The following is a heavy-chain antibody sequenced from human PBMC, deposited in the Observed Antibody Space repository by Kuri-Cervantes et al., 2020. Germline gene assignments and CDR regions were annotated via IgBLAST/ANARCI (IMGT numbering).Heavy chain of an antibody. CDR1: GFTVSSNY. D-gene: IGHD6-6*01. V-gene: IGHV3-53*01. J-gene: IGHJ6*02. Sequence: GESLKISCAASGFTVSSNYMSWVRQAPGKGLEWVSVIYSGGSTYYADSVKGRFTISRDNAKNSLYLQMNSLRDEDTAVYYCAREGAARPRENYYYGMDVWGQGTTVTVSS. CDR2: IYSGGST. CDR3: AREGAARPRENYYYGMDV.